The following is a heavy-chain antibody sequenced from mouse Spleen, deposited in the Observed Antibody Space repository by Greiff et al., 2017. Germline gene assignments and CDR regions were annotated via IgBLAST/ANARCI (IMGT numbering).Heavy chain of an antibody. CDR2: ISYDGSN. CDR3: ARGYDYDGAY. CDR1: GYSITSGYY. D-gene: IGHD2-4*01. V-gene: IGHV3-6*01. Sequence: DVQLQESGPGLVKPSQSLSLTCSVTGYSITSGYYWNWIRQFPGNKLEWMGYISYDGSNNYNPSLKNRISITRDTSKNQFFLKLNSVTTEDTATYYCARGYDYDGAYWGQGTLVTVSA. J-gene: IGHJ3*01.